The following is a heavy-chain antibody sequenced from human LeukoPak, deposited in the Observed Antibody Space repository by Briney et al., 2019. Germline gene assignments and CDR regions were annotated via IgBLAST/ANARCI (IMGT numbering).Heavy chain of an antibody. Sequence: GGSLRLSCAASGFTFSTYGVYWVRQAPGKGLEWVSSNSGGSSYYADSVKGRFTISRDNSKNTLYLQMNSLRAEDTAVYYCAKDYDILTGYLDYWGQGTLVTVSS. CDR1: GFTFSTYG. V-gene: IGHV3-23*01. D-gene: IGHD3-9*01. J-gene: IGHJ4*02. CDR2: NSGGSS. CDR3: AKDYDILTGYLDY.